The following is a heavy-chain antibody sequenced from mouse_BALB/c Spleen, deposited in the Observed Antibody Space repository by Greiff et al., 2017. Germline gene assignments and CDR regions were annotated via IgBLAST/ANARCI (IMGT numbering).Heavy chain of an antibody. CDR1: GYSITSDYA. J-gene: IGHJ3*01. CDR2: ISYSGST. Sequence: EVQRVESGPGLVKPSQSLSLTCTVTGYSITSDYAWNWIRQFPGNKLEWMGYISYSGSTSYNPSLKSRISITRDTSKNQFFLQLNSVTTEDTATYYCARAEYGYDGGAWFAYWGQGTLVTVSA. V-gene: IGHV3-2*02. CDR3: ARAEYGYDGGAWFAY. D-gene: IGHD2-2*01.